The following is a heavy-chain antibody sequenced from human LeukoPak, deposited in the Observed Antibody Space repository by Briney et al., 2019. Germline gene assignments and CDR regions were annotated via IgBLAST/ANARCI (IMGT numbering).Heavy chain of an antibody. CDR3: ARRRGRITIFGVANGGFDI. D-gene: IGHD3-3*01. CDR2: INHSGST. V-gene: IGHV4-34*01. J-gene: IGHJ3*02. Sequence: SETLSLTCAVYGGSFSGYYWSWIRQPPGKGLEWIGEINHSGSTNYNPSLKSRVTISVDTSKNQFSLKLSSVTAADTAVYYCARRRGRITIFGVANGGFDIWGQGTMVTVSS. CDR1: GGSFSGYY.